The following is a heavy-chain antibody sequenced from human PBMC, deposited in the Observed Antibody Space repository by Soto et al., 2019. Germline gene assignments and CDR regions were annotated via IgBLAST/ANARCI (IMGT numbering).Heavy chain of an antibody. CDR2: ISSNGGST. CDR3: ARGPYYYDSSAPLLPYFDH. Sequence: GGSLRLSCAASGFTFSSYAMHWVHQAPGKGLEYVSAISSNGGSTYYGNSVKGRFAISRDNSKNTLYLQMGSLRAEDMAVYYCARGPYYYDSSAPLLPYFDHWGQGTLVTVSS. J-gene: IGHJ4*02. D-gene: IGHD3-22*01. CDR1: GFTFSSYA. V-gene: IGHV3-64*01.